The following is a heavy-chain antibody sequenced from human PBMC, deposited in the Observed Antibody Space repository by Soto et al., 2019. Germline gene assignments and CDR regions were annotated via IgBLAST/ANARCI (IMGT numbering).Heavy chain of an antibody. CDR3: ATREGVEMATTDAFDI. Sequence: EVQLVESGGGLVQPGGSLRLSCAASGFTFSSYEMNWVRQAPGKGLEWVSYISSSGSTIYYADSVKGRFTISRDNAKNSLYLQMNSLRAEDTAVYYCATREGVEMATTDAFDIWGQGTMVTVSS. D-gene: IGHD5-12*01. CDR2: ISSSGSTI. CDR1: GFTFSSYE. J-gene: IGHJ3*02. V-gene: IGHV3-48*03.